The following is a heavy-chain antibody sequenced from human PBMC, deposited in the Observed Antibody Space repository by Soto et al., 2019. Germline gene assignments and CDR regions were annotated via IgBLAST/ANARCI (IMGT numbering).Heavy chain of an antibody. V-gene: IGHV3-23*01. J-gene: IGHJ5*01. CDR2: ISYSGGST. CDR1: GFTFSNYA. CDR3: AKGGSIFGVVIPRLDS. Sequence: SLRLSCAASGFTFSNYAMSWVRQAPGKGLEWVSGISYSGGSTYYADSVEGRFTISRDDPKNTLFLQMNSLRAEDTAVYYCAKGGSIFGVVIPRLDSWGPAILVTVSS. D-gene: IGHD3-3*01.